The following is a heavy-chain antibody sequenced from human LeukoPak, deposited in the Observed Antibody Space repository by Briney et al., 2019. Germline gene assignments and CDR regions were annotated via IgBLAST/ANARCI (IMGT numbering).Heavy chain of an antibody. J-gene: IGHJ4*02. V-gene: IGHV1-46*01. D-gene: IGHD5-18*01. CDR1: GYTFTSYY. CDR2: INPSGGST. Sequence: ASVKVSCKASGYTFTSYYMHWVRQAPGQGLEWMGIINPSGGSTSYAQKFQGRVTMTRDMSTSTVYMELSSLRSEDTAVYYCARVGGRGYSYVTYYFDYWGQGTLVTVSS. CDR3: ARVGGRGYSYVTYYFDY.